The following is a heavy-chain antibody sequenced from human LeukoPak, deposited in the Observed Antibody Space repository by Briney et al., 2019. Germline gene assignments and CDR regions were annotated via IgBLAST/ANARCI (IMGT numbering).Heavy chain of an antibody. CDR1: GYTFTSYG. CDR3: AREKDVLAYCGGDCPFDY. J-gene: IGHJ4*02. D-gene: IGHD2-21*02. V-gene: IGHV1-18*01. CDR2: ISAYNGNT. Sequence: ASVKVSCKASGYTFTSYGISWVRQAPGQGLEWMGWISAYNGNTNYAQKLQGRVTMTTDTSTGTAYMELRSLRSDDTAVYYCAREKDVLAYCGGDCPFDYWGQGTLVTVSS.